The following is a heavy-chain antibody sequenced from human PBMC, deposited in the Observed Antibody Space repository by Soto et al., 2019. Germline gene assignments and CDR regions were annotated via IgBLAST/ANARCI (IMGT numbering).Heavy chain of an antibody. D-gene: IGHD6-19*01. CDR2: ISDTGAST. CDR3: AKGRGSGWAWYFDN. V-gene: IGHV3-23*01. Sequence: GSQRLSCAASGFTFTESAVNWVRQAPGKGLEWVASISDTGASTWYAESVRGRLSISRDNSKNTLYLQMDSLRCEDTAVYYCAKGRGSGWAWYFDNWGQGTLVTVSS. J-gene: IGHJ4*02. CDR1: GFTFTESA.